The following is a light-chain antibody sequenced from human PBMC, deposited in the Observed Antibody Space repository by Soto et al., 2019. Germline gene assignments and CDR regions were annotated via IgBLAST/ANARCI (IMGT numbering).Light chain of an antibody. CDR3: QQYTNWPSWT. V-gene: IGKV3-15*01. CDR1: QSVNSY. Sequence: EKVMTQSPATLSISPGERATLSCRASQSVNSYLAWYQQKPGQAPRLLIYGASTRATGIPARFSGSGSGTEFTLTISSLQSEDFAVYYCQQYTNWPSWTFGQGTKVEIK. CDR2: GAS. J-gene: IGKJ1*01.